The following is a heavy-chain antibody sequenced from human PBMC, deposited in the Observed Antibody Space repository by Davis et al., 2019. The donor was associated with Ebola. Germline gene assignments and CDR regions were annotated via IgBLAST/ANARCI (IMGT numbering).Heavy chain of an antibody. CDR1: GYTFTGYY. J-gene: IGHJ4*02. V-gene: IGHV1-2*06. Sequence: AASVKVSCKASGYTFTGYYMQWVRRAPGQGLEWMGRINPYNGGTNYAQKFQGRVTMTRDTSISTAYVELSSLRSDDTAVFFCARDRALGELSLSPGYWGQGTLVTVSS. CDR3: ARDRALGELSLSPGY. CDR2: INPYNGGT. D-gene: IGHD3-16*02.